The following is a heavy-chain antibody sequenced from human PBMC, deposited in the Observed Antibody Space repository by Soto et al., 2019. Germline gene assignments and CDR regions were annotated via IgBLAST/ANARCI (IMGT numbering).Heavy chain of an antibody. Sequence: GGSLRLSCAASGFTFSSYAMSWVREAPGKGLEWVSAISGSGGSTYYADSVKGRFTISRDNSKNTLYLQMNSLRAEDTAVYYCAKEHGYCSSTSCYVYYGMDVWGQGTTVTVSS. CDR3: AKEHGYCSSTSCYVYYGMDV. CDR2: ISGSGGST. V-gene: IGHV3-23*01. CDR1: GFTFSSYA. D-gene: IGHD2-2*01. J-gene: IGHJ6*02.